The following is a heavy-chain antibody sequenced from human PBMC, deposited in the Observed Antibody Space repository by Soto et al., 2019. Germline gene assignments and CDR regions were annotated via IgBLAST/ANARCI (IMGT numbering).Heavy chain of an antibody. CDR3: ARGKGMAVAATGFDF. J-gene: IGHJ4*02. D-gene: IGHD6-19*01. CDR1: GFTFSSYE. Sequence: EVQLVESGGGLVQPGGSLRLSCAAYGFTFSSYEMNWVRQAPGKGLEWLSHISSRGSTMYYADSVKGRITISRDNAKNSLYLQMISLRAEDTAVYYCARGKGMAVAATGFDFWGQGTLVTVSS. V-gene: IGHV3-48*03. CDR2: ISSRGSTM.